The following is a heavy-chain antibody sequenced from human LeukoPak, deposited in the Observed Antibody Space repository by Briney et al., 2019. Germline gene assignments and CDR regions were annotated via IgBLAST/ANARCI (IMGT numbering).Heavy chain of an antibody. D-gene: IGHD6-19*01. CDR2: INPNSGGT. J-gene: IGHJ4*02. CDR1: GYTFTSYG. Sequence: ASVKVSCKASGYTFTSYGISWVRQAPGQGREWMGWINPNSGGTNYAQKFQGRVTMTRDTSISTAYMELSRLRSDDTAVYYCARVESSGWYFDYWGQGTLVTVSS. CDR3: ARVESSGWYFDY. V-gene: IGHV1-2*02.